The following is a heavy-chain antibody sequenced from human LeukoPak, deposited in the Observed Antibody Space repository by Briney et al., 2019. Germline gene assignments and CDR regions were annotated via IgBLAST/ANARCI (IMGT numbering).Heavy chain of an antibody. J-gene: IGHJ4*02. CDR3: AYSYSSGWYFDY. V-gene: IGHV3-23*01. D-gene: IGHD6-19*01. CDR2: ISGSGGST. CDR1: GFTFSSYS. Sequence: GGSLRLSCAASGFTFSSYSMNWVRQAPGKGLEWVSAISGSGGSTYYADSVKGRFTISRDNSKNTLYLQMNSLRAEDTAVYYCAYSYSSGWYFDYWGQGTLVTVSS.